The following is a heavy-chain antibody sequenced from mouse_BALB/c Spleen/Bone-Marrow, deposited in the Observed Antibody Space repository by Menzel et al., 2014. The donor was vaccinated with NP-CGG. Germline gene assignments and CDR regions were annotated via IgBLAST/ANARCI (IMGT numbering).Heavy chain of an antibody. CDR1: GFSLTSYG. CDR3: ARTNYYGWYFDV. CDR2: IWSGGST. D-gene: IGHD1-1*01. Sequence: QVQLQQSGPGLVQPSQSLSITCTVSGFSLTSYGVHWVRQPPGKGLEWLGVIWSGGSTDYNAAFISRLSISKDNSKSQVFFKMNSLQAGDTAIYYCARTNYYGWYFDVWGAGTTVTVSS. J-gene: IGHJ1*01. V-gene: IGHV2-4*02.